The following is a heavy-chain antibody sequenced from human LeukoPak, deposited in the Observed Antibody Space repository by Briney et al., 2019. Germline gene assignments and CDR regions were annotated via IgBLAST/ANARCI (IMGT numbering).Heavy chain of an antibody. CDR1: GGSFSGYY. CDR3: ARRDTSGGSFDY. D-gene: IGHD2-15*01. CDR2: INHSGST. V-gene: IGHV4-34*01. J-gene: IGHJ4*02. Sequence: SETLSLTCAVYGGSFSGYYWNWIRQPPGKGLEWIGEINHSGSTYYNASLKSRVTISVDTSKNQFSLRLSSVTAADTAVYYCARRDTSGGSFDYWGQGTLVTVSS.